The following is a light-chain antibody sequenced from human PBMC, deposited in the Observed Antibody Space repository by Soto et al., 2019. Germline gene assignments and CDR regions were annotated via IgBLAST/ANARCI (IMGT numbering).Light chain of an antibody. CDR3: QQYNSYWT. J-gene: IGKJ1*01. CDR1: HSFSSW. CDR2: DAS. V-gene: IGKV1-5*01. Sequence: DIQMTQSPSILSASVGDRVTITCRASHSFSSWLAWYQQKPGKAPNLLIYDASTLESGVPSRFSGSGSGTEFTLTISSLQPDDFATYYCQQYNSYWTFGQGTKVDIK.